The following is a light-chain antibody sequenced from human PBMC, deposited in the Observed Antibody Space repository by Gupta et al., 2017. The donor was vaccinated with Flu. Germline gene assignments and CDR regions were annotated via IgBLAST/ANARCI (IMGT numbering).Light chain of an antibody. J-gene: IGKJ2*01. V-gene: IGKV4-1*01. CDR2: WAS. Sequence: SLGERATINCKSSQSVLYSSDNKKYLAWYQQKPGQPPKLLIYWASARESGVPDRFSGSGSGTDFTLTISSLQAEDVAVYYCQQYDNTPYTFGQGTKLEIK. CDR3: QQYDNTPYT. CDR1: QSVLYSSDNKKY.